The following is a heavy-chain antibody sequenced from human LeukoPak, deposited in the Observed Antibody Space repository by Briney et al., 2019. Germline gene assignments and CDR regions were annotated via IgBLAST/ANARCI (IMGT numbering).Heavy chain of an antibody. CDR2: IIPIFGTA. D-gene: IGHD3-10*01. CDR3: ATDRSVWFGEFDY. Sequence: ASVKVSCKASGGTFSSYAISWVRQAPGQGLEWMGGIIPIFGTANYAQKFQGRVTITTDESTSTAYMELSSLRSEDTAVYYCATDRSVWFGEFDYWGQGTLVTVSS. J-gene: IGHJ4*02. CDR1: GGTFSSYA. V-gene: IGHV1-69*05.